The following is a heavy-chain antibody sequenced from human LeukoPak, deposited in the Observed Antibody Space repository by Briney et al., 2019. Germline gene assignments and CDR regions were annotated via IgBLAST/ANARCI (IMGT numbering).Heavy chain of an antibody. J-gene: IGHJ4*02. CDR3: AREGLDY. CDR2: MNPNSGNT. V-gene: IGHV1-8*03. CDR1: GYTFSNYD. Sequence: ASVKVSCKASGYTFSNYDINWVRQATGRGLEWMGYMNPNSGNTDYAQKFQDRVTITADTSISTAYMELSSLTSEDTAVYYCAREGLDYWGQGTLVTVSS.